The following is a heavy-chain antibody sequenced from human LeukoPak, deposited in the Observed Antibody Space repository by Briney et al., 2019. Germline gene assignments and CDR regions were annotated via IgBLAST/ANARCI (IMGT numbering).Heavy chain of an antibody. CDR3: ARVSTDNNWGVTSYYMDV. CDR1: GGSIRSYY. Sequence: PSETLSLTRTVSGGSIRSYYWSWIRQPPAKGREWIGDIYYSWSTNYNPSLKIRVPISVDTSKNQVSLKLSSVPAADTAVYYGARVSTDNNWGVTSYYMDVWGKGTTVTVSS. J-gene: IGHJ6*03. D-gene: IGHD7-27*01. CDR2: IYYSWST. V-gene: IGHV4-59*01.